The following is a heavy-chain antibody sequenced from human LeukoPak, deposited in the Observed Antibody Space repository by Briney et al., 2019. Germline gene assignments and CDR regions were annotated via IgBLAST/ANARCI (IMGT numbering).Heavy chain of an antibody. V-gene: IGHV3-30-3*01. D-gene: IGHD1-1*01. CDR2: ISYDGSNK. Sequence: GGSLRLSCAASGFTFSSYAMHWVRQAPGKGLEWVAVISYDGSNKYYADSVQGRFTISRDNSKNTLYLQMNSLRAEDTAVYYCASLNNDDYWGQGTLVTVPS. CDR1: GFTFSSYA. CDR3: ASLNNDDY. J-gene: IGHJ4*02.